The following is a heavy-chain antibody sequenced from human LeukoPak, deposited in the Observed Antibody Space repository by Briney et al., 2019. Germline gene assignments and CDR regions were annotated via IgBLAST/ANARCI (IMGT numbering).Heavy chain of an antibody. J-gene: IGHJ3*02. CDR2: IVHSGNT. Sequence: SETLSLTCAVYGGSFSGYYWSWIRQPPGKGLEWIGEIVHSGNTKYNPSPKSRVTISVDTSKNQFSLNLTSVTAADTAVYYCARFGGSTWYKGAFDIWGQGTMVTVAS. V-gene: IGHV4-34*12. CDR1: GGSFSGYY. D-gene: IGHD6-13*01. CDR3: ARFGGSTWYKGAFDI.